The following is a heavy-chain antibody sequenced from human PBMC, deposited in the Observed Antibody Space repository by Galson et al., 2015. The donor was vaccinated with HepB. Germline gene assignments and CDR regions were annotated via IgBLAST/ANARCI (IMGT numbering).Heavy chain of an antibody. CDR2: ISSSSSTI. CDR1: GSTFSSYS. J-gene: IGHJ1*01. Sequence: SLRLSCAASGSTFSSYSMNWVRQAPGKGLEWVSYISSSSSTIYYADSVKGRFTISRDNAKNSLYLQMNSLRAEDTAVYYCARGGPGTARPAEYFQHWGQGTLVTVSS. V-gene: IGHV3-48*01. CDR3: ARGGPGTARPAEYFQH. D-gene: IGHD1-14*01.